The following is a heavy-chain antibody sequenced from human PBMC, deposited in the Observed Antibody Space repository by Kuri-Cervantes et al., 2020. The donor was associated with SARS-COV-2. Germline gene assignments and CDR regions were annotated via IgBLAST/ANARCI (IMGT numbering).Heavy chain of an antibody. D-gene: IGHD2-15*01. CDR1: GFTFSSHS. CDR2: TSSGSTYI. CDR3: ARAGGRGGTSNDYYYMDV. Sequence: GESLKISCAASGFTFSSHSMNWVRQAPGKGLEWVSCTSSGSTYIYYVDSVKGRFTISRDNAKNSLYLQRNSLRAEDTAAYYCARAGGRGGTSNDYYYMDVWGKGTTVTVSS. V-gene: IGHV3-21*01. J-gene: IGHJ6*03.